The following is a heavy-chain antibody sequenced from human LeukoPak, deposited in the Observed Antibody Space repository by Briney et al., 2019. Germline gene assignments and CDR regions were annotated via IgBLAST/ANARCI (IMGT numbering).Heavy chain of an antibody. CDR1: GGSISSSSYY. Sequence: SETLSLTCTVSGGSISSSSYYWGWIRQPPGKGLEWIGSIYYSESTYYNPSLKSRVTISVDTSKNQFSLKLSSVTAADTAVYYCARAYYYDSSGYYGGHWFDPWGQGTLVTVSS. D-gene: IGHD3-22*01. V-gene: IGHV4-39*07. J-gene: IGHJ5*02. CDR2: IYYSEST. CDR3: ARAYYYDSSGYYGGHWFDP.